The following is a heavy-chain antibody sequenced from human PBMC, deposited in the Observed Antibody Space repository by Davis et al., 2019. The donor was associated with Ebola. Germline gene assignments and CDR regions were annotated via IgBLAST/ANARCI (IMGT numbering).Heavy chain of an antibody. J-gene: IGHJ6*02. D-gene: IGHD1-1*01. CDR2: IIAGHGKT. CDR1: GYTFPNYG. Sequence: ASVKVSCKASGYTFPNYGMHWVRQAPGQRLEWMGWIIAGHGKTKSSQKFQDRVTIIRDTSASTAYMELRSLRSDDTAVYYCARDRGYNWNDSGGMDVWGQGTTVTVSS. CDR3: ARDRGYNWNDSGGMDV. V-gene: IGHV1-3*01.